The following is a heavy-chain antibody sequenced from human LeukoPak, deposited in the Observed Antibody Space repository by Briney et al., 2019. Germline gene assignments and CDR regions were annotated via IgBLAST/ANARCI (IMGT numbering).Heavy chain of an antibody. V-gene: IGHV3-23*01. Sequence: GGSLRLPCAASGFTFSSYAMSWVRQAPGKGVEWVSPISISGSNTSYAVSVKVRLTISRDTSRNTLYLQMHSLRAEDTAVYYCARLISTSSSRFPDYWGQGTMVTVSS. CDR3: ARLISTSSSRFPDY. CDR2: ISISGSNT. D-gene: IGHD6-6*01. CDR1: GFTFSSYA. J-gene: IGHJ4*02.